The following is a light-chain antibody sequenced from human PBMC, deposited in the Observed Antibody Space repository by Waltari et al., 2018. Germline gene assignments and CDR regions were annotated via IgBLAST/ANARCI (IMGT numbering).Light chain of an antibody. V-gene: IGLV2-14*03. CDR2: DVS. CDR3: SSFTNSLTLI. CDR1: SSDIGNYNY. J-gene: IGLJ2*01. Sequence: QSALTQPASVSGSPGQSITISCTGTSSDIGNYNYVSWSQRLPGKAPKLILYDVSLRPSRISDRFSGSKSDNTASLTISGLRAEDEADYYCSSFTNSLTLIFGGGTKLTVL.